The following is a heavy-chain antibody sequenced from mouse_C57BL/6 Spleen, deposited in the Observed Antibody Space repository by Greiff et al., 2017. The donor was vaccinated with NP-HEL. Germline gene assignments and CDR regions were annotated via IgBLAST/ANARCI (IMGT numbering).Heavy chain of an antibody. J-gene: IGHJ4*01. D-gene: IGHD2-4*01. CDR3: AREDYDYVPYAMDY. Sequence: QVQLQQSGPGLVQPSQSLSITCTVSGFSLTSYGVHWVRQSPGKGLEWLGVIWSGGSTDYNAAFISRLSISKDNSKSQVFFKMNSLQADDTAIYYCAREDYDYVPYAMDYWGQGTSVTVSS. CDR2: IWSGGST. V-gene: IGHV2-2*01. CDR1: GFSLTSYG.